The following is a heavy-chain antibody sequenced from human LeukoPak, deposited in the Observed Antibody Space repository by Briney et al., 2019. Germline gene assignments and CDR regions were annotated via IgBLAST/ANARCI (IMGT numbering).Heavy chain of an antibody. V-gene: IGHV4-39*07. CDR2: IYYSGST. D-gene: IGHD6-19*01. CDR3: ARGLRSGGWYRYAYYFDY. J-gene: IGHJ4*02. Sequence: SETLSLTCTVSGGSISSSSYYWGWIRQPPGKGLEWIGSIYYSGSTYYNPSLKSRVTISVHTSKNQFSLKLSSLTAADTAVYYCARGLRSGGWYRYAYYFDYWGQGTLVTVSS. CDR1: GGSISSSSYY.